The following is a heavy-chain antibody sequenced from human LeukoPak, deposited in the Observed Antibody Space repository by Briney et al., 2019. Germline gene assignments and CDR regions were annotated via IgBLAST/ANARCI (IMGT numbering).Heavy chain of an antibody. CDR1: GFTFSNYD. CDR2: IGTVGET. V-gene: IGHV3-13*01. CDR3: VASITLNFAY. D-gene: IGHD2/OR15-2a*01. Sequence: GGSLRLSCAASGFTFSNYDMHWVCQTPGKGLEWVSVIGTVGETYYPGSVKGRFTISRENAKNSLYLQMNSLRAGDTAVYYCVASITLNFAYWGQGTLVTVSS. J-gene: IGHJ4*02.